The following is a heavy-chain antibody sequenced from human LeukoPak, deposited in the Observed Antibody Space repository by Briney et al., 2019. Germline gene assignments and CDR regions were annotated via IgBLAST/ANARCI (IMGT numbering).Heavy chain of an antibody. J-gene: IGHJ6*03. D-gene: IGHD3/OR15-3a*01. Sequence: PGGSLRLSCAASGFTFSSYEMNWVRQAPGKGLEWVSYISSSGSTIYYADSVKGRFTISRDNSKNTLYLQMNSLRAEDTAVYYCAKDLIFAADYYYYMDVWGKGTTVTVSS. CDR2: ISSSGSTI. CDR3: AKDLIFAADYYYYMDV. V-gene: IGHV3-48*03. CDR1: GFTFSSYE.